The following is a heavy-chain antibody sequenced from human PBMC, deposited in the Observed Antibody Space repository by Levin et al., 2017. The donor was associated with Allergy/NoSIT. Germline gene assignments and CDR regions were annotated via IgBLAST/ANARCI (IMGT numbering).Heavy chain of an antibody. CDR3: ARSQRLGELSPTDYFDY. Sequence: SETLSLTCAVYGGSFSGYYWSWIRQPPGKGLEWIGEINHSGSTNYNPSLKSRVTISVDTSKNQFSLKLSSVTAADTAVYYCARSQRLGELSPTDYFDYWGQGTLVTVSS. V-gene: IGHV4-34*01. CDR1: GGSFSGYY. CDR2: INHSGST. D-gene: IGHD3-16*02. J-gene: IGHJ4*02.